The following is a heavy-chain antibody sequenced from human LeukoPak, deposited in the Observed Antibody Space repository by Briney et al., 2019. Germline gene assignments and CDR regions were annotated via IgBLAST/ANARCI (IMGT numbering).Heavy chain of an antibody. V-gene: IGHV1-2*06. CDR2: IIPNSGGT. CDR3: ARDRAYDREFDS. J-gene: IGHJ4*02. CDR1: GYTFTGYY. Sequence: EASVKVSCKASGYTFTGYYMHWVRQAPGQGLEWMGRIIPNSGGTKYAQKFQGRVTMTRDTSITTAYMELSRLRSDDTAVYYCARDRAYDREFDSWGQGTLLTVSS. D-gene: IGHD3-3*01.